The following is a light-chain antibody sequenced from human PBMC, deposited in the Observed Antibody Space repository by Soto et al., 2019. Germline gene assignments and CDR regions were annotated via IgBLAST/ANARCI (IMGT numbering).Light chain of an antibody. Sequence: EIVLTQSPDTLSLSPGERATLSCRASQSVGNNFLAWYQQKPGQAPTLLIYDASSRASGLPDRFSGSGSETDFTLTVSRLELEDFATYYCQQYYSYPRTFGQGTKVDIK. CDR3: QQYYSYPRT. J-gene: IGKJ1*01. V-gene: IGKV3-20*01. CDR2: DAS. CDR1: QSVGNNF.